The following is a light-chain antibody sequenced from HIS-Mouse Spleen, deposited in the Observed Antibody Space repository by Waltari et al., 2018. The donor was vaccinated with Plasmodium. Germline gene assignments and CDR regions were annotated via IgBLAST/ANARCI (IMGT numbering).Light chain of an antibody. Sequence: EIVMTQSPGTLSLSPGERATLSCRASQSVSSSYLAWYQQKPGQAPSLLIYGASSRATGIPDRFRGSGSGTDFTLTISRLEPEDFAVYYCQQYGSSPPYTFGQGTKLEIK. CDR1: QSVSSSY. V-gene: IGKV3-20*01. CDR2: GAS. J-gene: IGKJ2*01. CDR3: QQYGSSPPYT.